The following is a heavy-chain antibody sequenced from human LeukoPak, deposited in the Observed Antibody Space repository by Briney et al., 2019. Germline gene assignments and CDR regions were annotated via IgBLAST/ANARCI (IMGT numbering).Heavy chain of an antibody. CDR2: IKKDGSEK. CDR3: ARVLARRMVIIGYFVY. V-gene: IGHV3-7*01. J-gene: IGHJ4*02. D-gene: IGHD3-3*01. CDR1: GLTFSSDW. Sequence: PGGSLRLSCGASGLTFSSDWMSWVRQAPGKGLEGVANIKKDGSEKFYADSVKGRFTISRDNAKNSLYLQMNSLRAEDTAVYYCARVLARRMVIIGYFVYWGQGTLLTVSS.